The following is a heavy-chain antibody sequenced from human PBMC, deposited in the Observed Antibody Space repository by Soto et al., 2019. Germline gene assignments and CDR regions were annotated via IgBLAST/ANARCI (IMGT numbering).Heavy chain of an antibody. CDR2: ITGSGGYT. J-gene: IGHJ6*02. V-gene: IGHV3-23*01. Sequence: EVQLLESGGGLVQPGGSLRLSCAASGFTFSSYAMSWVRQAPGKGLEWVSDITGSGGYTFYADSVTGRFTISRDNSTNTLDLQMSSLRAEDTAVYYCAKERYYDIFTGPENYYYHYGMDSWGQGTTVSGSS. D-gene: IGHD3-9*01. CDR3: AKERYYDIFTGPENYYYHYGMDS. CDR1: GFTFSSYA.